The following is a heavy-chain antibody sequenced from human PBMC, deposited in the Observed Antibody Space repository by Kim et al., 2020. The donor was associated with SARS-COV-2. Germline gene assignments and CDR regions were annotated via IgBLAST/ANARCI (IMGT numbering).Heavy chain of an antibody. V-gene: IGHV3-21*01. CDR3: ASVLSVVVPKNTGG. CDR1: GFTFSSYS. Sequence: GGSLRLSCAASGFTFSSYSMNWVRQAPGKGLEWVSSISSSSSYIYYADSVKGRFTISRDNAKNSLYLQMNSLRAEDTAVYYCASVLSVVVPKNTGGWGQGTLVTVSS. J-gene: IGHJ4*02. CDR2: ISSSSSYI. D-gene: IGHD2-2*01.